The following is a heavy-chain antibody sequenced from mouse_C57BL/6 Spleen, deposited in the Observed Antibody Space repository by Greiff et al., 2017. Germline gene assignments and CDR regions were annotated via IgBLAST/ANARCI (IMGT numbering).Heavy chain of an antibody. CDR3: ARKWSAYDYDYAMDY. CDR2: INPNNGGT. J-gene: IGHJ4*01. Sequence: EVQLQQSGPELVKPGASVKISCKASGYTFTDYYMNWVKQSHGKSLEWIGDINPNNGGTSYNQKFKGKATLTVDKSSSTAYMELRSLTSEDSAVYYCARKWSAYDYDYAMDYWGQGTSVTVSS. D-gene: IGHD2-4*01. CDR1: GYTFTDYY. V-gene: IGHV1-26*01.